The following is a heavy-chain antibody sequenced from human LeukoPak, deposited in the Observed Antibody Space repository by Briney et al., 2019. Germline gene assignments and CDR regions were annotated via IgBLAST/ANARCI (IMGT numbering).Heavy chain of an antibody. CDR3: ASTMVRAYLNWFDP. V-gene: IGHV3-7*01. CDR1: GFTFSAYW. J-gene: IGHJ5*02. Sequence: GGSLRLSCAASGFTFSAYWMTWVRQAPGKGLEWLANINEGANVKFYVDSVKGRFIISRDNTKNSLYLQMSILRAEDTALYYCASTMVRAYLNWFDPWGQGTLVTVSS. CDR2: INEGANVK. D-gene: IGHD3-10*01.